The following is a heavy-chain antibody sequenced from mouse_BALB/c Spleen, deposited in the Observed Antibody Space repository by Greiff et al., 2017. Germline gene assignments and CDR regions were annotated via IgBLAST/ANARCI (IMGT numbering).Heavy chain of an antibody. CDR3: ARGPARATSWFAY. Sequence: VKLMESGAELMKPGASVKLSCKATGYTFSSYWIEWVKQRPGHGLEWIGEILPGSGSTNYNEKFKGKATFTADTSSNTAYMQLSSLTSEDSAVYYCARGPARATSWFAYWGQGTLVTVSA. D-gene: IGHD3-1*01. J-gene: IGHJ3*01. V-gene: IGHV1-9*01. CDR1: GYTFSSYW. CDR2: ILPGSGST.